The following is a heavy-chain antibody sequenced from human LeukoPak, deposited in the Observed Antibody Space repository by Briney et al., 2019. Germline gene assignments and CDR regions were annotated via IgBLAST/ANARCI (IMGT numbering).Heavy chain of an antibody. V-gene: IGHV4-61*02. CDR3: ASGDSRNDAFDI. CDR2: IYTSGST. CDR1: GGSISSGSYY. J-gene: IGHJ3*02. D-gene: IGHD3-22*01. Sequence: PSQTLSLTCTVSGGSISSGSYYWSWIRQPAGKGLEWIGRIYTSGSTNYNPSLKSRVTISVDTSKNQFSLKLSSVTAADTAVYYCASGDSRNDAFDIWGQGTMVTVSS.